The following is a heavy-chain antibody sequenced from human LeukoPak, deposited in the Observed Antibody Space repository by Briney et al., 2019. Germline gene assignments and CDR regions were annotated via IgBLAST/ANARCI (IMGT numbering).Heavy chain of an antibody. CDR2: IHHSGST. CDR1: GGSFSGYY. D-gene: IGHD3-9*01. CDR3: SEGYFAPFDH. Sequence: KTSETLSLTCAVYGGSFSGYYWSWIRQPPGKGLDWIGEIHHSGSTNYNPSLKSRVTISVDTSKNQFSLKLSSVTAADTAVYYCSEGYFAPFDHWGQGILVTVSS. J-gene: IGHJ4*02. V-gene: IGHV4-34*01.